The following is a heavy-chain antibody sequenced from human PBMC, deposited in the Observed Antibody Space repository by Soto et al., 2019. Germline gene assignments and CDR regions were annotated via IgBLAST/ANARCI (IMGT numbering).Heavy chain of an antibody. CDR3: ARVRGYSSGLTRGREFFDY. CDR1: VFSFNSYG. J-gene: IGHJ4*02. CDR2: IWCDGSNK. Sequence: VGTLRLSCASSVFSFNSYGMHWVREAPGKWLEWVAVIWCDGSNKYYADSVKGRFTISRDNSKNTLYLQMNSLRAEDTAVYYCARVRGYSSGLTRGREFFDYWRQGTLVIVSS. V-gene: IGHV3-33*01. D-gene: IGHD5-18*01.